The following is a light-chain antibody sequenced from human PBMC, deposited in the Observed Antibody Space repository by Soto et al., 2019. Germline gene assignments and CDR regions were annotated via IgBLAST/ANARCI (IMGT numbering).Light chain of an antibody. J-gene: IGKJ4*01. V-gene: IGKV3-11*01. CDR2: DAS. CDR1: QRVSRY. Sequence: EIVLTQSPATLSLSPGERATLSCRASQRVSRYLAWYQQTPGQAPRLLIYDASNRATGIPARFSGSGSGTDFTLTISSLEPEDFAVYYCQQRSSWPRLTFGGGTKVEIK. CDR3: QQRSSWPRLT.